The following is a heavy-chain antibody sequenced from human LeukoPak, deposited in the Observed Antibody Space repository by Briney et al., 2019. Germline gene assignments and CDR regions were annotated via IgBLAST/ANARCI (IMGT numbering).Heavy chain of an antibody. CDR3: ATQRPDDFWSGYSD. J-gene: IGHJ4*02. CDR2: VYTSGST. CDR1: GGSISSGSYY. D-gene: IGHD3-3*01. V-gene: IGHV4-61*02. Sequence: SQTLSLTCTVSGGSISSGSYYWSWIRQPAGKGLEWIGRVYTSGSTDYNASLRSRVTISLDTSKNQFSLNLSSVTAADTAVYYCATQRPDDFWSGYSDWGQGTLVTVSS.